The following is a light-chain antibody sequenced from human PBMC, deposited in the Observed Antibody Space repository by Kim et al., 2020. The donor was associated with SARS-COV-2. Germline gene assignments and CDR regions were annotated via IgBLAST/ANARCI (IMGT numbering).Light chain of an antibody. V-gene: IGKV1-17*01. J-gene: IGKJ5*01. Sequence: ASVGDRVTITCRESQDIRNDLGWYQQNPGRAPKRLIYGASSLKSGVPSRFSGSGSGTEFTLTISSLQPEDFATYFCLQHNAYPITFGKGTRLEIK. CDR2: GAS. CDR3: LQHNAYPIT. CDR1: QDIRND.